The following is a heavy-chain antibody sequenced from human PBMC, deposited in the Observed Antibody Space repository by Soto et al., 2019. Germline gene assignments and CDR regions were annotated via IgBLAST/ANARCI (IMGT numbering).Heavy chain of an antibody. V-gene: IGHV3-23*01. CDR1: GLTFGNYA. Sequence: GGSLRLSCAATGLTFGNYAMSWVRQAPGKGLEWVSGISANGVTTSYSDSVKGRFSIFRDTSDNTATLYLQMNSLRVDDSAIYFCASRGRYYSLDVXGHGTTVTVYS. CDR2: ISANGVTT. J-gene: IGHJ6*02. CDR3: ASRGRYYSLDV. D-gene: IGHD3-16*01.